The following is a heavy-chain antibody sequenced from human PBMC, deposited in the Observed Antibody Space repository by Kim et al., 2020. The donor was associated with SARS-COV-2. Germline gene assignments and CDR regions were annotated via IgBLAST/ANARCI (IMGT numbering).Heavy chain of an antibody. CDR2: ISYDGSNK. J-gene: IGHJ5*02. Sequence: GGSLRLSCAASGFTFSSYAMHWVRQAPGKGLEWVAVISYDGSNKYYADSVKGRFTISRDNSKNTLYLQMNSLRAEDTAVYYCAREWAKQLVGWFDPWGQGTLVTVSS. V-gene: IGHV3-30-3*01. D-gene: IGHD6-6*01. CDR3: AREWAKQLVGWFDP. CDR1: GFTFSSYA.